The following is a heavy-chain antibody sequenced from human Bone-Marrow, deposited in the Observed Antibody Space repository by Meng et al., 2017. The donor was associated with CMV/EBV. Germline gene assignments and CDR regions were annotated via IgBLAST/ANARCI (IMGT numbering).Heavy chain of an antibody. CDR1: GGSFSGYY. D-gene: IGHD3-3*01. V-gene: IGHV4-34*01. CDR2: INHSGST. Sequence: SETLSLTCAVYGGSFSGYYWSWIRQPPGKGLEWIGEINHSGSTNYNPSLKSRVTISVDTSKNQLSLKLSSVTAADTAVYYCARTYYDFWSGYLHYFDYWGQGTLVTVSS. J-gene: IGHJ4*02. CDR3: ARTYYDFWSGYLHYFDY.